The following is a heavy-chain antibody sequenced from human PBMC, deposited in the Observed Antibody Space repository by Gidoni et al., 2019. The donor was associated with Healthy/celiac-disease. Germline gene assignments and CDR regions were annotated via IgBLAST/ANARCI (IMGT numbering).Heavy chain of an antibody. CDR2: INHSGST. CDR3: ARGPLLRFPDY. J-gene: IGHJ4*02. V-gene: IGHV4-34*01. CDR1: GGSFSGYY. Sequence: QVQLQQWGAGLLKPSETMSRTCAVYGGSFSGYYGSWIRQPPGKGLEWIGAINHSGSTNYNPSLKSRVTISVDTSKNQFSLKLSSVTAADTAVYYCARGPLLRFPDYWGQGTLVTVSS. D-gene: IGHD3-3*01.